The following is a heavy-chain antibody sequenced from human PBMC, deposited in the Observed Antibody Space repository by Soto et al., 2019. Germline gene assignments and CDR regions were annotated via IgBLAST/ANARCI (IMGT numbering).Heavy chain of an antibody. CDR1: GFTCSSYA. D-gene: IGHD4-17*01. CDR3: AKDQDNGDYISGV. V-gene: IGHV3-23*01. J-gene: IGHJ4*02. Sequence: EVQLLESGGGLVQPGGSLRLSCAASGFTCSSYAMSWVRQAPGKGLEWVSAISGSGGNTYYAHSVKGRFTISRDNSKNTLYLQMNSVRAEDTAVYYCAKDQDNGDYISGVWGQGTLVSVSS. CDR2: ISGSGGNT.